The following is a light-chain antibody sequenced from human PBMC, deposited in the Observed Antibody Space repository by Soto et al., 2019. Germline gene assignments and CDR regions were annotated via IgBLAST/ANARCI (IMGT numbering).Light chain of an antibody. J-gene: IGLJ2*01. CDR2: DVS. V-gene: IGLV2-14*03. CDR3: SSYTSSGIIV. CDR1: SSDVGGYNF. Sequence: QSALTQPASVSGSPGQSITISCTGTSSDVGGYNFVSWYQQHPGKAPELMIYDVSNRPSGVSSRFSGSKSGNTASLTISGLQAEDEADYYCSSYTSSGIIVFRGGTKLTVL.